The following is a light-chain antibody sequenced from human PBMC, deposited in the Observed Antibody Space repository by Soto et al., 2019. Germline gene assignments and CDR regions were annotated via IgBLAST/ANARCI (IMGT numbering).Light chain of an antibody. V-gene: IGKV3-11*01. CDR3: QQRYNWPPLT. CDR2: NTS. CDR1: QTVGSF. Sequence: EIVLTQSPATLSLSPGERATLSCRASQTVGSFLAWYQHKPGQAPRLLIYNTSKRANGIPARFSGSGSGTDFTLTISSLEPEDFAVYYCQQRYNWPPLTFCGGTKVEMK. J-gene: IGKJ4*01.